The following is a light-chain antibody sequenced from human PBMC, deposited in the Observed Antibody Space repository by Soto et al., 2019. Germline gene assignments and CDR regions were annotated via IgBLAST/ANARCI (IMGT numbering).Light chain of an antibody. Sequence: DIQMTQSPSSLSASVGDRVTITCRASQSISSYLNWYQQKPGKAPKLLIYAASSLQSGVPSRFSGSGSGTHFTLTISSLQPEDFATYYCQQSYSTSTGFGQGTKLEIK. CDR3: QQSYSTSTG. J-gene: IGKJ2*03. CDR1: QSISSY. V-gene: IGKV1-39*01. CDR2: AAS.